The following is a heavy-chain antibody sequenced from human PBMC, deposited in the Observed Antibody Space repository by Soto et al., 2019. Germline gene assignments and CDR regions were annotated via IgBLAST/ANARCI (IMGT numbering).Heavy chain of an antibody. J-gene: IGHJ3*01. CDR2: IFPIDSDT. Sequence: GEALKISCKGSGYTFTRNWIGWVRQMPGKGLEWMGIIFPIDSDTRYSPSFQGQVTISADKSISTAYLQWSSLKASDTAMYYCATPGGRAFNAFDVWGQGPMVTVSS. V-gene: IGHV5-51*01. CDR1: GYTFTRNW. D-gene: IGHD3-16*01. CDR3: ATPGGRAFNAFDV.